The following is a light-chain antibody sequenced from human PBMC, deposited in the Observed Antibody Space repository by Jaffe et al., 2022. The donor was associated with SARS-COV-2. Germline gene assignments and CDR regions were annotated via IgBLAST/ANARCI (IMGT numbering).Light chain of an antibody. CDR2: GAS. CDR3: QQYGSS. V-gene: IGKV3-20*01. CDR1: QSVSSTY. Sequence: EIVLTQSPGTLSLSPGERATLSCRASQSVSSTYLVWYQQKPGQAPRLLIYGASRRATGIPDRFSGSASGTDFTLTISRLEPEDFAVYYCQQYGSSFGQGTRLEFK. J-gene: IGKJ5*01.